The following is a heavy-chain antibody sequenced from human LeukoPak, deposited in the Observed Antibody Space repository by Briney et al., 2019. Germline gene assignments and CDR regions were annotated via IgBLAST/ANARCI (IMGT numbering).Heavy chain of an antibody. CDR3: AKDIGYGSGSYCLGY. CDR1: GFTFDDYA. V-gene: IGHV3-9*01. J-gene: IGHJ4*02. D-gene: IGHD3-10*01. Sequence: GGSLRLSCAASGFTFDDYAMHWVRQAPGKGLEWVSGISWNSGSIGYADSVKGRFTISRDNAKNSPYLQMNSLRAEDTALYYCAKDIGYGSGSYCLGYWGQGTLVTVSS. CDR2: ISWNSGSI.